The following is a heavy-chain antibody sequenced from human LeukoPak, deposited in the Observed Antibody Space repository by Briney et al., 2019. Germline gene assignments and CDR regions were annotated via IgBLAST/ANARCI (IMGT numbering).Heavy chain of an antibody. D-gene: IGHD3-16*02. CDR1: GGSISSGGYY. J-gene: IGHJ4*02. V-gene: IGHV4-31*03. Sequence: SQTLSLTCTVSGGSISSGGYYWSWIRQHPGKGLEWIGYIYYSGSTYYNPSLKSRVTISVDTSKNQFSLKLSSVTAADTAVYYCARDSPGADYVWGSYRYSDYWGQGTLVTVSS. CDR3: ARDSPGADYVWGSYRYSDY. CDR2: IYYSGST.